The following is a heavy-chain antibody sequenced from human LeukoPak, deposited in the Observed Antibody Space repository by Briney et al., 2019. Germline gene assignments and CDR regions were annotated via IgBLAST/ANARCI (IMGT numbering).Heavy chain of an antibody. CDR3: ARGRTYYYGSGIDY. CDR2: IIPIFGTA. J-gene: IGHJ4*02. V-gene: IGHV1-69*13. CDR1: VCILSSYA. D-gene: IGHD3-10*01. Sequence: SVNVSCKASVCILSSYAISWLRPPPGKGLEWMGGIIPIFGTANYAQKFQGRVTITADESTSTAYMELSSLRSEDTAVYYCARGRTYYYGSGIDYSGQGTLVTVSS.